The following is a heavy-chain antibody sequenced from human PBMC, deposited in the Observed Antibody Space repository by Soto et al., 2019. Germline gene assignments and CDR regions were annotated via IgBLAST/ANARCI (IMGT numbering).Heavy chain of an antibody. CDR1: GGSISSSSYY. D-gene: IGHD7-27*01. V-gene: IGHV4-39*01. Sequence: SETLSLTCTVSGGSISSSSYYWGWIRQPPGKGLEWIGSIYYSGSTYYNPSLKSRVTISVDTSKNQFSLKLSSVTAADTAVYYCARQPRTGDNYYYYGMDVWGQGTTVTVSS. J-gene: IGHJ6*02. CDR2: IYYSGST. CDR3: ARQPRTGDNYYYYGMDV.